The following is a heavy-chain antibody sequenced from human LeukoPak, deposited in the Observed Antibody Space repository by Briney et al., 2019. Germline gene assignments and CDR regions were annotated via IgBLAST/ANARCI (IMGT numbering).Heavy chain of an antibody. J-gene: IGHJ4*02. V-gene: IGHV4-34*01. D-gene: IGHD3-22*01. CDR2: VNHRGVT. Sequence: SETLSLTCEVSGGSLIGFHWNWIRQSPTKGLEWIGEVNHRGVTNYNPSLKSRVTISLDTSKSQFSLNLRSMTAADTAVYYCARDPSTMIGGSYYFDFWGQGTQVTVSS. CDR1: GGSLIGFH. CDR3: ARDPSTMIGGSYYFDF.